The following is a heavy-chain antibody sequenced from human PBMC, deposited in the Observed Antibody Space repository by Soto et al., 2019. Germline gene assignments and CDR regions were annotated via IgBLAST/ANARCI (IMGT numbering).Heavy chain of an antibody. Sequence: QVQLVESGGGVVQPGRSLRLSCAASGFTFSSYGMHWVRQAPGKGLEWVALVWYDGGNKYYADSVKGRFTISRDNSKNTVYLQMNSLRDEDTAVYYCVRADGYSGNDYVYYYGMDVWGQGTTVNVSS. D-gene: IGHD5-12*01. CDR2: VWYDGGNK. J-gene: IGHJ6*02. V-gene: IGHV3-33*01. CDR1: GFTFSSYG. CDR3: VRADGYSGNDYVYYYGMDV.